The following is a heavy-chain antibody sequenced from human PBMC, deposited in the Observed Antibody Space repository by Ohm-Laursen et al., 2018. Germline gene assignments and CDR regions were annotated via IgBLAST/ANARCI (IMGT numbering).Heavy chain of an antibody. CDR3: ARDHLSQSLYSGSRY. J-gene: IGHJ4*02. D-gene: IGHD1-26*01. V-gene: IGHV3-11*01. CDR1: GFTFSDYY. Sequence: SLRLSCSASGFTFSDYYMSWIRQAPGKGLEWVSYISSSGSTIYYADSVKGRFTISRDNAKNSLYLQMNSLRAEDTAVYYCARDHLSQSLYSGSRYWGQGTLVTVSS. CDR2: ISSSGSTI.